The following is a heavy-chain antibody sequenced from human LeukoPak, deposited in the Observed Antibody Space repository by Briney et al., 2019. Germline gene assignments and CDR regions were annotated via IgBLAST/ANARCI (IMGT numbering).Heavy chain of an antibody. D-gene: IGHD6-19*01. CDR2: ISYDGSNK. Sequence: GGSLRLSCAASGFTFSSYGMHWVRQAPGKGLEWVAVISYDGSNKYYADSVKGRFTISRDNSKNTLYLQMNSLRAEDTAVYYCAKERKVAGTMTFDYWGQGTLVTVSS. V-gene: IGHV3-30*18. J-gene: IGHJ4*02. CDR1: GFTFSSYG. CDR3: AKERKVAGTMTFDY.